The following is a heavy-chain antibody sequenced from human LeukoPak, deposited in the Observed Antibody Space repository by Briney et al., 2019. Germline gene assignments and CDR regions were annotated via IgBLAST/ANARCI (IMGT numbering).Heavy chain of an antibody. Sequence: ASVRVSCKASGYTFSSFHINWVRQAPGQGLEWMGWINPNSGGTNYAQKFQGRVTMTRDTSISTAYMELSRLRSDDTAVYYCASGIGGYSYGSDYWGQGTLVTVSS. D-gene: IGHD5-18*01. V-gene: IGHV1-2*02. J-gene: IGHJ4*02. CDR2: INPNSGGT. CDR1: GYTFSSFH. CDR3: ASGIGGYSYGSDY.